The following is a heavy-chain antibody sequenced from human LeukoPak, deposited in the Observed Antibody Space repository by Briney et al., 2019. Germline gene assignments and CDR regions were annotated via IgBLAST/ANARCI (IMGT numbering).Heavy chain of an antibody. CDR1: GFTFRNYW. V-gene: IGHV3-74*01. CDR3: AKPKDNSLYCFDY. D-gene: IGHD1-20*01. Sequence: PGGSLRLSCAASGFTFRNYWMHWVRQAAGKGLVWVSRINSDGSSTTYADSVKGRLTISRDNAKNTLYLQMSSLRAEDTAVYYCAKPKDNSLYCFDYWGQGTLVTVSS. J-gene: IGHJ4*02. CDR2: INSDGSST.